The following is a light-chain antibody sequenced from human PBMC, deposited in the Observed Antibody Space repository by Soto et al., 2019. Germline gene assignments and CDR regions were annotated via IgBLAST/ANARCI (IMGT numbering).Light chain of an antibody. J-gene: IGLJ1*01. CDR2: EVS. Sequence: QSVLTQPPSASGSPGQSVTISCTGTSSDVGGYNYVSWYQQYPGKAPKFMIYEVSKRPSGVPDRFSGSKSGNTASLTVSGLQAEDEADYYCCSYAGRNREVFGTGTKVTVL. CDR1: SSDVGGYNY. CDR3: CSYAGRNREV. V-gene: IGLV2-8*01.